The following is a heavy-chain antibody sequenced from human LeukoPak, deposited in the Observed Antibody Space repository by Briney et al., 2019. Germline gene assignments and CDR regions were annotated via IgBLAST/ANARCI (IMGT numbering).Heavy chain of an antibody. CDR3: ARAYKGTTSLNYYCMDV. V-gene: IGHV4-59*12. Sequence: SETLSLTCTVSGGSISSYYWSWIRQPPGKGLEWIGYIYYSGSTNYNPSLKSRVTISVDTSNNQFSLKLSSVTAADTAVYYCARAYKGTTSLNYYCMDVWGKGTTVTVSS. CDR2: IYYSGST. D-gene: IGHD2-2*01. J-gene: IGHJ6*03. CDR1: GGSISSYY.